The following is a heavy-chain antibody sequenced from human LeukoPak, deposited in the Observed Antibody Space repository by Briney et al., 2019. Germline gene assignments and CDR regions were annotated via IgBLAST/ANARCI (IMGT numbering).Heavy chain of an antibody. CDR3: ARLVGAASAENDY. Sequence: GESLKISCEGSGYSFTSYWISWVRQMPGKGLEWMGRIDPSDSYTNYSPSFQGHVTISADKSISTAYLQWSSLKASDTAMYYCARLVGAASAENDYWGQGTLVTVSS. D-gene: IGHD1-26*01. J-gene: IGHJ4*02. V-gene: IGHV5-10-1*01. CDR1: GYSFTSYW. CDR2: IDPSDSYT.